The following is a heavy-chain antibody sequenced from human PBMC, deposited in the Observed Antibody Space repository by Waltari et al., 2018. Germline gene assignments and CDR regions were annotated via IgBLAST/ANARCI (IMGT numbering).Heavy chain of an antibody. Sequence: GKGLECVSGISWNSGSIGYADSVKGRFTISRDNAKNSLYLQMNSLRAEDTALYYCAKVSYYYDSSGYLDYWGQGTLVTVSS. J-gene: IGHJ4*02. V-gene: IGHV3-9*01. CDR3: AKVSYYYDSSGYLDY. D-gene: IGHD3-22*01. CDR2: ISWNSGSI.